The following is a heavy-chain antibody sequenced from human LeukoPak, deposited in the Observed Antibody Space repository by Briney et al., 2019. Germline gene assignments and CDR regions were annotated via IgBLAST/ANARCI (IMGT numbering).Heavy chain of an antibody. Sequence: GGSLRLSCAASEFSVGSNYMTWVRQAPGKGLEWVSLIYSGGSTYYADSVKGRFTISRDNSKNTLYLQMNSLRAEDTAVYYCAKTISQDSSGVDYWGQGTLVTVSS. CDR3: AKTISQDSSGVDY. D-gene: IGHD3-22*01. J-gene: IGHJ4*02. CDR2: IYSGGST. CDR1: EFSVGSNY. V-gene: IGHV3-66*02.